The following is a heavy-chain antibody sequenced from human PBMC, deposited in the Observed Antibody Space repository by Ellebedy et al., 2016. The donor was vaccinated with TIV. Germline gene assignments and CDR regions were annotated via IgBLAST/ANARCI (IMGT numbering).Heavy chain of an antibody. CDR2: ISYDGSNK. D-gene: IGHD3-22*01. V-gene: IGHV3-30-3*01. J-gene: IGHJ4*02. CDR1: GFTFSSYA. CDR3: ARRRDYYDSSGYSSFFDY. Sequence: GESLKISXAASGFTFSSYAMHWVRQAPGKGLEWVAVISYDGSNKYYADSVKGRFTISRDNSKNTLYLQMNSLRAEDTAVYYCARRRDYYDSSGYSSFFDYWGQGTLVTVSS.